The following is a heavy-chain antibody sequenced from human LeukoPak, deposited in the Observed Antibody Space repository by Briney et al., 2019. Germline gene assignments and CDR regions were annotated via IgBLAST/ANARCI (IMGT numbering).Heavy chain of an antibody. Sequence: SETLSHTCTVSGGSISSYYWSWIRQPAGKGLEWIGRIYTSGSTNYNPSLKSRVTMSVDTSKNQFSLKLSSVTAADTAVYYCARARDDYSNYGLDYWGQGTLVTVSS. CDR2: IYTSGST. CDR1: GGSISSYY. CDR3: ARARDDYSNYGLDY. J-gene: IGHJ4*02. D-gene: IGHD4-11*01. V-gene: IGHV4-4*07.